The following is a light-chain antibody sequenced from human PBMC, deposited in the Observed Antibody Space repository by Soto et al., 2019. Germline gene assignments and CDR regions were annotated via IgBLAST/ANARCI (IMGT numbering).Light chain of an antibody. Sequence: DIQMTQSPSSLSASVGDRVTITCRARQGIRNYLAWYQQKPGKVPKLLIYAASTLQSGVPSRFSGSGSGTDFTLTISSLRAEDVATYYCQKYNSAPLTFGGGTKVEIK. CDR3: QKYNSAPLT. J-gene: IGKJ4*01. CDR2: AAS. V-gene: IGKV1-27*01. CDR1: QGIRNY.